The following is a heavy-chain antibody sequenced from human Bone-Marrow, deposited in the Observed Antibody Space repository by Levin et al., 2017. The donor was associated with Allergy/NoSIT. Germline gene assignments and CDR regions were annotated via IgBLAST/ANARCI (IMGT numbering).Heavy chain of an antibody. J-gene: IGHJ3*02. CDR1: GYTFTSYG. CDR3: ARAPPGVHDILTGYYTVGAFDI. Sequence: GASVKVSCKASGYTFTSYGISWVRQAPGQGLEWMGWISAYNGNTNYAQKLQGRVTMTTDTSTSTAYMELRSLRSDDTAVYYCARAPPGVHDILTGYYTVGAFDIWGQGTMVTVSS. CDR2: ISAYNGNT. V-gene: IGHV1-18*01. D-gene: IGHD3-9*01.